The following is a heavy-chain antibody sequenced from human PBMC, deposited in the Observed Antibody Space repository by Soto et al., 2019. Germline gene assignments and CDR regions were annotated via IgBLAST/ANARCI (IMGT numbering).Heavy chain of an antibody. CDR1: GYSFTSYW. CDR3: ARGGPLGARREDWFDP. J-gene: IGHJ5*02. Sequence: PGESLKISCKSSGYSFTSYWIGWVRQMPGKGLERMGIIYPGDSDTRYSPYFQGQDTISADKSISNAYLKWSSLKASDTVMFYCARGGPLGARREDWFDPWGQGTLVTVSS. D-gene: IGHD1-26*01. CDR2: IYPGDSDT. V-gene: IGHV5-51*01.